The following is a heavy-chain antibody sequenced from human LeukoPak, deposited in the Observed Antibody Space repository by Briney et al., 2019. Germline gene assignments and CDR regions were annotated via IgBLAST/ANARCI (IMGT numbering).Heavy chain of an antibody. Sequence: ASVKVSCKASGYTFTGYYMHWVRQAPGQGLEWMGWINPNNGGPNYEQKFQGRITMTRDTSITTAYMELSRLRSDDTAVYYCARGQWVYGGNSWFDYWGQGTLVTVSS. CDR2: INPNNGGP. CDR3: ARGQWVYGGNSWFDY. J-gene: IGHJ4*02. D-gene: IGHD4-23*01. V-gene: IGHV1-2*02. CDR1: GYTFTGYY.